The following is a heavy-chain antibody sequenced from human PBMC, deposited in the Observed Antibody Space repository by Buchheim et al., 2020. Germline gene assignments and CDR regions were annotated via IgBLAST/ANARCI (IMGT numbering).Heavy chain of an antibody. J-gene: IGHJ4*02. V-gene: IGHV3-23*01. Sequence: EVQLLESGGGLVQPGGSLRLSCAASGFTFSSYAMSWVRQAPGKGLEWVSAISGSGGSTYYADSVKGRFTISRDNSKNKLYLQMNSLRAEDTAVYYCAKDWELLVGATSRYFDYWGQGTL. CDR3: AKDWELLVGATSRYFDY. CDR2: ISGSGGST. CDR1: GFTFSSYA. D-gene: IGHD1-26*01.